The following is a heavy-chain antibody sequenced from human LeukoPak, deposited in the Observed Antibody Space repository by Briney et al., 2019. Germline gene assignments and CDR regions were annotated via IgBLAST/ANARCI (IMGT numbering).Heavy chain of an antibody. V-gene: IGHV3-48*03. Sequence: GGSLRLSCEASGFRFSYYEMSWVRQAPGKGLEWLSYINSGGSGIHYAGSVNGRFTISRDNAKNSLYLQMNSLRVEDTAVYYCAAVGRAGHPGYWGQGTLVTVFS. J-gene: IGHJ4*02. CDR3: AAVGRAGHPGY. CDR2: INSGGSGI. CDR1: GFRFSYYE. D-gene: IGHD2-2*01.